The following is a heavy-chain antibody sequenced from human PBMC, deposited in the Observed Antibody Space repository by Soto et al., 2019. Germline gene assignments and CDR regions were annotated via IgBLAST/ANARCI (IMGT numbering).Heavy chain of an antibody. J-gene: IGHJ2*01. V-gene: IGHV4-31*03. CDR2: IYYSGST. Sequence: QVQLQESGPGLVKPSQTLSLTCTVSGGSISSGGYYWSWIRQHPGKGLEWIGYIYYSGSTYYNPSLKSRVTISVDTSKNQFSLKLSSVTAADTAVYYCARDPYCGGDQGLSCWYFDLWGRGTLVTVSS. D-gene: IGHD2-21*01. CDR3: ARDPYCGGDQGLSCWYFDL. CDR1: GGSISSGGYY.